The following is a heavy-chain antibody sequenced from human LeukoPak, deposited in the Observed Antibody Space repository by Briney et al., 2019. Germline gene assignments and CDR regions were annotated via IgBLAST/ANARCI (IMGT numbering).Heavy chain of an antibody. V-gene: IGHV3-7*03. Sequence: GGSLRLSCAASGFTFSSYAMSWVRQAPGKGLEWVANIKKDGGDKYYVESVKGRFTISRDNSKNTLYLQMNSLRAGDTAVYYCAKENGSYYGGADYWGQGTLVTVSS. CDR1: GFTFSSYA. CDR3: AKENGSYYGGADY. CDR2: IKKDGGDK. D-gene: IGHD1-26*01. J-gene: IGHJ4*02.